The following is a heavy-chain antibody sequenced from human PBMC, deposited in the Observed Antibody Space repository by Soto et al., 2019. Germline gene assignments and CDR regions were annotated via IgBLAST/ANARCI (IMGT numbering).Heavy chain of an antibody. D-gene: IGHD2-21*01. V-gene: IGHV3-74*01. CDR3: VRLRGASIVTYGMDV. Sequence: EVQMVESGGGLVQPGGSLRLSCAASGFTFSSYWMHWVRQAPGEGLVWVSRISGDGRTATYADSVQGRFTISRDNAENTLYLQMNSLRAEDTALYYCVRLRGASIVTYGMDVWGQGTTVTVSS. CDR2: ISGDGRTA. J-gene: IGHJ6*02. CDR1: GFTFSSYW.